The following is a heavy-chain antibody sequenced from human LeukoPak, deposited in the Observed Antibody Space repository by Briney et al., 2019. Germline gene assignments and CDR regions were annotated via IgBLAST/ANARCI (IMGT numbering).Heavy chain of an antibody. CDR3: ARNGRYSASLYYFDY. CDR1: GGSISSYY. V-gene: IGHV4-59*01. CDR2: IYYSGST. J-gene: IGHJ4*02. Sequence: SETLSLTCTVSGGSISSYYWSWIRQPPGKGLEWIGYIYYSGSTNCNSSLKSRVTISVDTSKNQFSLKLSSVTAADTAVYYCARNGRYSASLYYFDYWGQGTLVTVSS. D-gene: IGHD5-12*01.